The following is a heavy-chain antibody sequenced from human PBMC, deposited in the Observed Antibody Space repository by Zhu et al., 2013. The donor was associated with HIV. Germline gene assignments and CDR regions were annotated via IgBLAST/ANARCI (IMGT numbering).Heavy chain of an antibody. CDR3: ARGGLVVVVAALGGFDY. V-gene: IGHV4-38-2*01. J-gene: IGHJ4*02. CDR1: GYSIRSGYY. D-gene: IGHD2-15*01. Sequence: QVQLQESGPGLVKPSETLSLTCAVSGYSIRSGYYWGWIRQPPGKGLEWIGSFYHSGSTYYNPSLKSRVTISVDTSKNQFSLKLSSVTAADTAVYYCARGGLVVVVAALGGFDYWGQGTLVTGLL. CDR2: FYHSGST.